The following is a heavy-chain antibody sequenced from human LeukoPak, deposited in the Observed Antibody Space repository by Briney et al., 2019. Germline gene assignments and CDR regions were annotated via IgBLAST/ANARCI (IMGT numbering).Heavy chain of an antibody. D-gene: IGHD1-1*01. Sequence: SETLSLTCAVYGGSFSGYYWSWIRQPPGKGLEWIGEINHSGSTNYNPSLKSRVTLSVDTSMNQFSLKLSSVSAADTAVYYCARHSSLTGWPFDHWGQGTLVTVSS. CDR2: INHSGST. V-gene: IGHV4-34*01. CDR1: GGSFSGYY. CDR3: ARHSSLTGWPFDH. J-gene: IGHJ4*02.